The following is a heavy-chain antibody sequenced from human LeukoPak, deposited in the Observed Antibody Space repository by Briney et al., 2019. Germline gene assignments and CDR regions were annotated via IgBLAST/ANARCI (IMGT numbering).Heavy chain of an antibody. J-gene: IGHJ4*02. CDR1: EFTFSNYA. Sequence: GGSLRLSCAASEFTFSNYAVSWVRQAPGKGLEWVSGISGSGGSTNYADSVKGRFTISRDNSKNTLYLEMKSLRAEDTAVYYCAKELYCSSTSCSIYWGQGTLVTVSS. V-gene: IGHV3-23*01. D-gene: IGHD2-2*01. CDR3: AKELYCSSTSCSIY. CDR2: ISGSGGST.